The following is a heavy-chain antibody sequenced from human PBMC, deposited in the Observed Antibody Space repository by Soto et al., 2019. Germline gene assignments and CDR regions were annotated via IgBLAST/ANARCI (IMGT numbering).Heavy chain of an antibody. CDR3: ARDPRASKAVAGTYWYFDL. CDR1: GYTFTSYG. J-gene: IGHJ2*01. D-gene: IGHD6-19*01. Sequence: ASVKVSCKASGYTFTSYGISWVRQAPGQGLEWMGWISAYNGNTNYAQKLQGRVTMTTDTSTSTAYMELRSLRSDDTAVYYCARDPRASKAVAGTYWYFDLWGRGTLVTVSS. CDR2: ISAYNGNT. V-gene: IGHV1-18*01.